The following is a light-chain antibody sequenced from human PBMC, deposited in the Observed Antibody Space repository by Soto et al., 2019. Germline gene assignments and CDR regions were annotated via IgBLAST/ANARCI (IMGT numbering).Light chain of an antibody. V-gene: IGKV2-30*01. CDR3: MQGTHWPPT. J-gene: IGKJ1*01. CDR2: RVS. Sequence: DVVMTQSPLSLPVTLGQPASISCRSSQSVVYSDGIAYLTWFQQRPGQSPRRLIYRVSNRDSVVPDRFSGSGSGTDFTLKISRVEAEDVGVYYCMQGTHWPPTFGRGTKVEIK. CDR1: QSVVYSDGIAY.